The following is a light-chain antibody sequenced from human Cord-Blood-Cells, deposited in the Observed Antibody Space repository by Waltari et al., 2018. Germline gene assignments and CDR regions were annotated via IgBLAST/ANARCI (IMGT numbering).Light chain of an antibody. CDR2: GAS. CDR3: QQYNNWPQT. V-gene: IGKV3-15*01. Sequence: EIVMTQSPATLSVSPGERATLSCRARQSVSSNLAWYQQKPGQAPRLLIYGASTRATGIPARCSGSGSGTEFTLTISSRQSEDFAVYYCQQYNNWPQTFGQGTKVEIK. J-gene: IGKJ1*01. CDR1: QSVSSN.